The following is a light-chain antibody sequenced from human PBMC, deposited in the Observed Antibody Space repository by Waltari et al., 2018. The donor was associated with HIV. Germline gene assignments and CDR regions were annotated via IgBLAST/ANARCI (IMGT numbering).Light chain of an antibody. CDR1: TSNIGRNS. CDR3: AAWDGSLNGYV. CDR2: GNN. J-gene: IGLJ1*01. V-gene: IGLV1-44*01. Sequence: QSVLTQPPSASGTPGQCVTLSCSGSTSNIGRNSVNWYQQLPHTAPKLLLFGNNQRPSGVPDRFSGSKSGTSASLAISGLQSEDEADYYCAAWDGSLNGYVFGTGTKVTVL.